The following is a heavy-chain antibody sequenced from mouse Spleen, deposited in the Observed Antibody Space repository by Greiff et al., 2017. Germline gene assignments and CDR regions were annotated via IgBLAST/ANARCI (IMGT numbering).Heavy chain of an antibody. V-gene: IGHV3-6*01. CDR1: GYSITSGYY. D-gene: IGHD1-1*01. CDR3: ATDGNYGYFDV. Sequence: EVQLVESGPGLVKPSQSLSLTCSVTGYSITSGYYWNWIRQFPGNKLEWMGYISYDGSNNYNPSLKNRISITRDTSKNQFFLKLNSVTTEDTATYYCATDGNYGYFDVWGTGTTVTVSS. J-gene: IGHJ1*03. CDR2: ISYDGSN.